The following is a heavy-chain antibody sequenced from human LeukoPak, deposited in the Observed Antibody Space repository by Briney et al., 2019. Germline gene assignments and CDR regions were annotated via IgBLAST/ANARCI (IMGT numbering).Heavy chain of an antibody. V-gene: IGHV3-74*01. J-gene: IGHJ1*01. CDR1: GFTFSRYW. CDR3: ATGNYYDSRGYYTFGH. CDR2: INGDGSTT. D-gene: IGHD3-22*01. Sequence: GGSLRLSCAASGFTFSRYWMYWVRQAPGKGLVWVSRINGDGSTTSYADSVKGGFTISRDNAKNTLYLQMNSLRAEDTAVYYCATGNYYDSRGYYTFGHWGQGTLVTVSS.